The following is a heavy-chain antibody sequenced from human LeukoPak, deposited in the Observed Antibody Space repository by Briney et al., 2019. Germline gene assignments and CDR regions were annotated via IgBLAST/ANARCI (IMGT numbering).Heavy chain of an antibody. D-gene: IGHD3-3*01. V-gene: IGHV1-69*05. CDR1: GGIFSSYA. Sequence: AASVNVSFMSSGGIFSSYAISWVRQAPGQGLEWMGGIIPIFGTANYAHKFQGGVTNTTDESSSAAYMALSSLTAGEAAGCYCASLPDTSPYYNMDVWGKGTTVTVSS. J-gene: IGHJ6*03. CDR3: ASLPDTSPYYNMDV. CDR2: IIPIFGTA.